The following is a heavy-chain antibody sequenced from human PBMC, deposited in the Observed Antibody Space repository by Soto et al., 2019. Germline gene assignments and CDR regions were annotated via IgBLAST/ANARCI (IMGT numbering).Heavy chain of an antibody. CDR3: ALRSMAVVPEY. D-gene: IGHD3-22*01. Sequence: QVQLQESGPGLVKPSETLSLTCAVSGDSISSYYCMWIRQPPGKGLESIGYLYYGRSANYNPSLKRRVTLSVDSSTTQCSLTLRCMTAADTAVYYCALRSMAVVPEYWGQGTLVTVSS. CDR1: GDSISSYY. V-gene: IGHV4-59*01. J-gene: IGHJ4*02. CDR2: LYYGRSA.